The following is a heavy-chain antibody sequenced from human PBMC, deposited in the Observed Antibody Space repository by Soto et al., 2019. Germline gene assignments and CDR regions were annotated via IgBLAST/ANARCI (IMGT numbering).Heavy chain of an antibody. V-gene: IGHV3-33*01. CDR1: GFTFSSYG. CDR3: ARDFAFTVTTFTVRYYGMDV. J-gene: IGHJ6*02. D-gene: IGHD4-17*01. CDR2: IWYDGSNK. Sequence: QVQLVESGGGVVQPGRSLRLSCAASGFTFSSYGMHWVRQAPGKGLEWVAVIWYDGSNKYYAVSVKGRFTISRDNSKNTLYLQMNSLRAEDTAVYYCARDFAFTVTTFTVRYYGMDVWGQGTTVTVSS.